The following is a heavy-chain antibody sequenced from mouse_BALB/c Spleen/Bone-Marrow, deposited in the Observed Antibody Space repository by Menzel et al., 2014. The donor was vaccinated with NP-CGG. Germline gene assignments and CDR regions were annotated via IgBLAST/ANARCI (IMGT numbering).Heavy chain of an antibody. CDR3: AIVRVGVMDY. J-gene: IGHJ4*01. CDR1: GFHIKDTY. D-gene: IGHD2-14*01. Sequence: EVQLQQSGAELVKPGASVKLSCTVSGFHIKDTYMHWVKQRPEQGLEWIGRIDPASGNTKYDPKFQGKATITADTSSNTAYLQLSSLTSEDTAVYYCAIVRVGVMDYWSQGTSVTVSS. V-gene: IGHV14-3*02. CDR2: IDPASGNT.